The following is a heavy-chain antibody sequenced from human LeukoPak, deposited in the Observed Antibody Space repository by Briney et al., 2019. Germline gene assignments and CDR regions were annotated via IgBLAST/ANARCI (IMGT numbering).Heavy chain of an antibody. V-gene: IGHV4-39*07. Sequence: SETLSLTCTVSGGSISSSDYYWGWIRQPPGKGLEWIGSFDHTGTTYYNPSLKSRVTTSVDTSKNQFSLKLSSVTAADTAVYYCARALYYYDSSGSLDYWGQGTLVTVSS. CDR2: FDHTGTT. CDR1: GGSISSSDYY. D-gene: IGHD3-22*01. CDR3: ARALYYYDSSGSLDY. J-gene: IGHJ4*02.